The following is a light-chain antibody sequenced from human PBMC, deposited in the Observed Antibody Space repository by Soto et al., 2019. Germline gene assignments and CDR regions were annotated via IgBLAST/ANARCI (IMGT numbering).Light chain of an antibody. Sequence: IQMTQSPSSLSASVGDRATITCRASQSISSFLNWYQQKPGKAPKVLIYAASNLQSGVPSRFSGSGSGTDFTLTISSLQPEDFATYYCLQDYNYPWTFGQGTKVDIK. V-gene: IGKV1-6*01. J-gene: IGKJ1*01. CDR2: AAS. CDR3: LQDYNYPWT. CDR1: QSISSF.